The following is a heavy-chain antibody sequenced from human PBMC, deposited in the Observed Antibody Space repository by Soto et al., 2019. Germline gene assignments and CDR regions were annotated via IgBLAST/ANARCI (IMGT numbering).Heavy chain of an antibody. D-gene: IGHD2-15*01. Sequence: QVQLVQSGAEVKKPGASVKVSCKASGYTFTSYYMHWVRQAPGQGLEWMGIINPSGGSTSYAQKFQGRVTMTRETSTSTVYMELSSVRSEDTAVYYFARGGRYCSGGSCYAASGYWGQGTLVTVSS. CDR2: INPSGGST. J-gene: IGHJ4*02. V-gene: IGHV1-46*01. CDR1: GYTFTSYY. CDR3: ARGGRYCSGGSCYAASGY.